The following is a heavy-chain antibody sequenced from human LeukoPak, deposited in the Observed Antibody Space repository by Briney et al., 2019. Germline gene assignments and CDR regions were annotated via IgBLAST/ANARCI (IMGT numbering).Heavy chain of an antibody. J-gene: IGHJ3*02. CDR1: GFTFDDYA. CDR3: AEGRFEVALLWFGKYAFDI. D-gene: IGHD3-10*01. V-gene: IGHV3-9*01. CDR2: ISWNSGSI. Sequence: SLRLSCSASGFTFDDYAMHWVRQAPGKGLEWVSGISWNSGSIGYADSVKGRFTISRYNAKNSLYLQMNSLRAEDTALYYCAEGRFEVALLWFGKYAFDIWGQGTMVTVSS.